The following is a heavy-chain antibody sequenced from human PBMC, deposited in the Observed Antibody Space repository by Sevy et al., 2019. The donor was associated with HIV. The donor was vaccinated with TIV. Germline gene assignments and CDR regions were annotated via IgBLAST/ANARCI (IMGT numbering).Heavy chain of an antibody. V-gene: IGHV3-73*01. CDR1: GFTFSGST. J-gene: IGHJ4*02. CDR2: IRSKANTYAT. D-gene: IGHD6-19*01. CDR3: SRQVVAVAGDYFDY. Sequence: GGSLRLSCAASGFTFSGSTMHWDRQASGKGLEWVGRIRSKANTYATAYAASVKGRFSISRDDSKNTAYLQMNSLKTEDTAEYYCSRQVVAVAGDYFDYWGQGTLVTVSS.